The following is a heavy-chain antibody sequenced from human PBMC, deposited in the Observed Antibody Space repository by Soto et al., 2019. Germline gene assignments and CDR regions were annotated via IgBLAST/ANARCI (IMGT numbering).Heavy chain of an antibody. Sequence: SETLSLTCTVSGGSIISGGYYWSLIHQHPGKGLEWIGYTYYSGSTNYNPSLKSRVTISVDTSKNQFSLKLSSVTAADTAVYYCARSTVTPNAEYFQHWGQGTLVTVSS. D-gene: IGHD4-17*01. J-gene: IGHJ1*01. V-gene: IGHV4-61*08. CDR2: TYYSGST. CDR3: ARSTVTPNAEYFQH. CDR1: GGSIISGGYY.